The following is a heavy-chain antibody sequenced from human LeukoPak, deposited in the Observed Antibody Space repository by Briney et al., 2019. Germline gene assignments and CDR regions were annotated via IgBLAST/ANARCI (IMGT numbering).Heavy chain of an antibody. CDR2: ISGTGGST. V-gene: IGHV3-23*01. J-gene: IGHJ6*03. CDR3: ARVVGYGDYVDYYYYMDV. D-gene: IGHD4-17*01. CDR1: GFTSSTYA. Sequence: GGSLRLSCAASGFTSSTYAMTWVRQAPGKGLEWVSLISGTGGSTYYADSVKGRFTISRDNSKNTLYLQMNSLRAEDTAVYYCARVVGYGDYVDYYYYMDVWGKGTTVTVSS.